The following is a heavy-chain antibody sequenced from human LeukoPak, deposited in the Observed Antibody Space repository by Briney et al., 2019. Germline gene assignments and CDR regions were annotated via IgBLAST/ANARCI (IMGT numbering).Heavy chain of an antibody. J-gene: IGHJ5*02. CDR1: GFTFSTYW. V-gene: IGHV3-74*01. Sequence: GGSLRLSCAASGFTFSTYWMHWVRQAPGKGLVWVSRSNIDGRSTTYADSVKGRFTISRDNSKNTVYLQMNSLRAEDTAVYYCARDSPTRSSGAWFDPWGQGTLATVSS. CDR3: ARDSPTRSSGAWFDP. D-gene: IGHD3-10*01. CDR2: SNIDGRST.